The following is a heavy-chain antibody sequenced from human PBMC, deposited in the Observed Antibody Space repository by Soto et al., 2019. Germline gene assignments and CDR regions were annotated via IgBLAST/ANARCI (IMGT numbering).Heavy chain of an antibody. CDR1: GGTFSSYA. D-gene: IGHD2-2*01. Sequence: QVQLVQSGAEVKKPGSSVKVSCKASGGTFSSYAISWVRQAPGQGLEWMGGIIPIFGTANYAQKFQGRVTITADESTSTAYMGLSSLRSEDTAVYYCASLLVPAAMENWFDPWGQGTLVTVSS. CDR2: IIPIFGTA. V-gene: IGHV1-69*12. J-gene: IGHJ5*02. CDR3: ASLLVPAAMENWFDP.